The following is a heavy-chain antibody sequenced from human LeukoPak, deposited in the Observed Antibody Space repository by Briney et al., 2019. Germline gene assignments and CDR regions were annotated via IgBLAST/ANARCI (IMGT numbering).Heavy chain of an antibody. V-gene: IGHV3-23*01. CDR1: GFTFSSYA. J-gene: IGHJ4*02. CDR3: AKGLGGGTYDRRYFDC. CDR2: ISGSGGST. D-gene: IGHD1-26*01. Sequence: QTGGSLRLSCAASGFTFSSYAMSWVRQAPRKGPEWVSAISGSGGSTYYADSVKGRFTISRDSSKNTLYLQMNSLRDEDTAIYYCAKGLGGGTYDRRYFDCWGQGTLVTVSS.